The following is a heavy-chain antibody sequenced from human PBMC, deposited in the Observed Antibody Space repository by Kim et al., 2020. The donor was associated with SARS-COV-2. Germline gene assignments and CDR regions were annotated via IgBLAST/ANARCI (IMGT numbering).Heavy chain of an antibody. V-gene: IGHV4-59*08. CDR2: IYYSGST. D-gene: IGHD6-6*01. CDR1: GGSISSYY. J-gene: IGHJ6*02. CDR3: ARHRYIAARHPRGDYYYYYGMDV. Sequence: SETLSLTCTVSGGSISSYYWSWIRQPPGKGLEWIGYIYYSGSTNYNPSLKSRVTISVDTSKNQFSLKLSSVTAADTAVYYCARHRYIAARHPRGDYYYYYGMDVWGQGTTVTVSS.